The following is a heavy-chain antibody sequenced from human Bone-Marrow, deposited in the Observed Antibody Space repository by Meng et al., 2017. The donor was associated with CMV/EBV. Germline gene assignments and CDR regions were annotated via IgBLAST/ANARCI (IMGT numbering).Heavy chain of an antibody. Sequence: SGPTLVKPTQTLTLTCTFSGFSLTTSGVGVGWIRQPPGKAPECLAVIYWNDDKHYTSSLKRRLAITKDTSKNQVVLKVTNVDPADTATYYCVHATLAYCGGDCYSTMFFFDQWGHGTAVTVSS. CDR3: VHATLAYCGGDCYSTMFFFDQ. CDR2: IYWNDDK. CDR1: GFSLTTSGVG. V-gene: IGHV2-5*01. J-gene: IGHJ4*01. D-gene: IGHD2-21*02.